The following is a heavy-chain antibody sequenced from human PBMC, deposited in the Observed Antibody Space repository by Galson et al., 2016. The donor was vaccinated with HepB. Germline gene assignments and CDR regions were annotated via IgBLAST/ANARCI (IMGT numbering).Heavy chain of an antibody. V-gene: IGHV4-59*01. Sequence: SETLSLTCTVSGGSIKPYCWGWIRQPPGKRVEWIGYVCHDGGTGCNPSLERRVTVSLDTSNKQFSLKLNSVTAADSAMYFCVRETGRLVDYWAQGTLVTGSS. CDR3: VRETGRLVDY. D-gene: IGHD3-9*01. CDR2: VCHDGGT. J-gene: IGHJ4*02. CDR1: GGSIKPYC.